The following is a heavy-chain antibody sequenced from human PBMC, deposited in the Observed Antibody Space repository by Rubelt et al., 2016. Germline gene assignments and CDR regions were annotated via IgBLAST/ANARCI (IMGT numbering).Heavy chain of an antibody. CDR2: ISGGAHAS. CDR1: GFTFGSYG. Sequence: VEFGGGLAQPGGSLRLSCAASGFTFGSYGMSWVRQAPGEGPEWVSSISGGAHASYYGESVKGRFTISRDNSKKLLFLQMNSLRAEDTAIYYCAKIGKLAWFGELSAWGQGTLVTVSS. CDR3: AKIGKLAWFGELSA. D-gene: IGHD3-10*01. J-gene: IGHJ5*02. V-gene: IGHV3-23*04.